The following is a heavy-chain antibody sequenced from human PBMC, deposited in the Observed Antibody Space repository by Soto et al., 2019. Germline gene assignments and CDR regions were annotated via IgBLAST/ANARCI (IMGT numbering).Heavy chain of an antibody. CDR2: IKQDGSEK. Sequence: PGGSLRLSCAASGFTISSYWISWVRQAPEKGMEKEANIKQDGSEKNYVEYVKDRITISRDNAKNSLYLQMISLRAVDTFVYYCATRPDANWNYIDYYYYYMDVWGKGTTVTVSS. CDR3: ATRPDANWNYIDYYYYYMDV. CDR1: GFTISSYW. J-gene: IGHJ6*03. D-gene: IGHD1-7*01. V-gene: IGHV3-7*01.